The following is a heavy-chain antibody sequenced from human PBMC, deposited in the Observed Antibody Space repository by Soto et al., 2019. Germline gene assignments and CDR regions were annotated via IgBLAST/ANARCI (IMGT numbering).Heavy chain of an antibody. D-gene: IGHD6-13*01. J-gene: IGHJ5*02. V-gene: IGHV3-48*01. Sequence: PGGSLRLSCAASGFTFRNYGMNWVRQAPGKGLEWVSYIGSSSSTIYYADSVKGRFTISRDNAKNSLYLQMNSLRAEDTAVYYCARGRIAAAGRWFDPWGQGTLVTVSS. CDR1: GFTFRNYG. CDR2: IGSSSSTI. CDR3: ARGRIAAAGRWFDP.